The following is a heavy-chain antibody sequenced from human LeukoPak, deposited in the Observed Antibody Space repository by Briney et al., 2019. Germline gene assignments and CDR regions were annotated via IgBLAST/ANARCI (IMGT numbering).Heavy chain of an antibody. Sequence: PGGSLRLSCAASGFTLSSYATSWVRQAPGKGLEWVSDISASGADTYYADSVKGRFTISRDTSKNTVYLQMNSLRGEDTAVYYCAKQLDSGNFYPTGDDYWGQGTLVTVSS. J-gene: IGHJ4*02. V-gene: IGHV3-23*01. CDR2: ISASGADT. D-gene: IGHD3-10*01. CDR3: AKQLDSGNFYPTGDDY. CDR1: GFTLSSYA.